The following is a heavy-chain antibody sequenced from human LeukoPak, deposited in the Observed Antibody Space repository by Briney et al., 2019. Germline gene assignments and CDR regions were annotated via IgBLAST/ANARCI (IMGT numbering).Heavy chain of an antibody. CDR3: ARLSIAVAGDY. CDR1: RYRFTTVC. D-gene: IGHD6-19*01. Sequence: GGSLKISSKGSRYRFTTVCIAWVRQMPGQGLGWREIINPTDSDARYSPSFQGQVTISADKSISTAYLQWSSLKASDTAMYYCARLSIAVAGDYWGQGTLVTVSS. J-gene: IGHJ4*02. V-gene: IGHV5-51*01. CDR2: INPTDSDA.